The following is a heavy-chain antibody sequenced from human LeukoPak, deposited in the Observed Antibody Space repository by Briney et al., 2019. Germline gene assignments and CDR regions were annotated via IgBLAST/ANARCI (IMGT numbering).Heavy chain of an antibody. V-gene: IGHV4-39*07. J-gene: IGHJ4*02. CDR3: ARGQEEWELPQRNVHFDF. CDR2: LSYRGST. CDR1: GGSINSNSFY. D-gene: IGHD1-7*01. Sequence: PSETLSLTCTVSGGSINSNSFYWGWARQPPGKGLEWIGIGSLSYRGSTYYSPSLKSRITISVDTSKNQFSLKLSSVTAADTAVFYCARGQEEWELPQRNVHFDFWGQGTLVTVSS.